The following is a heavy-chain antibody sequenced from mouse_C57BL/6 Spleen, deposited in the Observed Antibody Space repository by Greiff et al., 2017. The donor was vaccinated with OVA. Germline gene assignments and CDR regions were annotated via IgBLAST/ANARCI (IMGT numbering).Heavy chain of an antibody. V-gene: IGHV5-17*01. Sequence: EVQLVESGGGLVKPGGSLKLSCAASGFTFSDYGMHWVRQAPEKGLEWVAYISSGSSTIYYADTEKGRFTISRDNAKNTLFLQMTSLRSEDTAMYYCAKSYGSSWYFDVWGTGTTVTVSS. D-gene: IGHD1-1*01. J-gene: IGHJ1*03. CDR2: ISSGSSTI. CDR1: GFTFSDYG. CDR3: AKSYGSSWYFDV.